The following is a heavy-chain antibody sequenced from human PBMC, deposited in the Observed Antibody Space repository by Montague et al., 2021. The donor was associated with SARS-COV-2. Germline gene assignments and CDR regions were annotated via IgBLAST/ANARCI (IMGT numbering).Heavy chain of an antibody. J-gene: IGHJ4*02. CDR2: TYYRSKWYY. D-gene: IGHD6-13*01. V-gene: IGHV6-1*01. Sequence: CAISGDSVSVSTAAGDWIKQSPSNALECLGRTYYRSKWYYDYAESVKSRMTISPDTSKNQFSLQLSSVTPEDRAVYYCARDPRYSLSWSFDYWGQGTLVTVSS. CDR3: ARDPRYSLSWSFDY. CDR1: GDSVSVSTAA.